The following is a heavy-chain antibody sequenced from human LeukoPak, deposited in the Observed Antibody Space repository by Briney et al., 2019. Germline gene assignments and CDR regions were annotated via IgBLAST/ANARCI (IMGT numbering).Heavy chain of an antibody. D-gene: IGHD2-2*01. V-gene: IGHV3-23*01. J-gene: IGHJ4*02. CDR2: ISGSGGST. CDR3: ARGGGEYCSSTSCYGPPDY. CDR1: GFTFSSYA. Sequence: GGSLRLSCAASGFTFSSYAMSWVRQAPGKGLEWVSAISGSGGSTYYADSVKGRFTISRDNSKNTLYLQMNSLRAEDTAVYYCARGGGEYCSSTSCYGPPDYWGQGTLVTVSS.